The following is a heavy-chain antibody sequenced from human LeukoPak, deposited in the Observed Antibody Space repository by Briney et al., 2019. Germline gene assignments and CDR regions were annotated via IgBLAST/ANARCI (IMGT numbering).Heavy chain of an antibody. Sequence: GGSLRLSCAASGFTFSSYDMHWVRQVTGEGLEWVSAISIAGDTYYPGSVKGRFTISRENAKNALYLQMNSLRDGDTAVYFCTRSARGSHYGFDYWGQGTLVTVSS. CDR3: TRSARGSHYGFDY. D-gene: IGHD1-26*01. J-gene: IGHJ4*02. CDR2: ISIAGDT. V-gene: IGHV3-13*01. CDR1: GFTFSSYD.